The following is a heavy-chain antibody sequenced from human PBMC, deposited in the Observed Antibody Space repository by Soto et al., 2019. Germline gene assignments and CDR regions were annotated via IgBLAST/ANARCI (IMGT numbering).Heavy chain of an antibody. V-gene: IGHV3-33*01. J-gene: IGHJ4*02. CDR1: GFTFSSYG. CDR3: ARDYDYIWGSYLPFDY. D-gene: IGHD3-16*02. CDR2: IWYDGSNK. Sequence: GGSLRLSCAASGFTFSSYGMHWVRQAPGKGLEWVAVIWYDGSNKYYADSVKGRFTISRDNSKNTLYLQMNSLRAEDTAVYYCARDYDYIWGSYLPFDYWGQGTLVTVSS.